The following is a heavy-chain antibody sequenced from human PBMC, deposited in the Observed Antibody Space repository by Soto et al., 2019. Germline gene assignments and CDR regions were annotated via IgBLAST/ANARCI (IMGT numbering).Heavy chain of an antibody. CDR3: ARTLCPSGSCSHFDY. CDR1: GGSISSYY. CDR2: IYYSGGT. V-gene: IGHV4-59*01. D-gene: IGHD2-15*01. J-gene: IGHJ4*02. Sequence: SETLSLTCTVSGGSISSYYWSWIRQPPGKGLEWIGYIYYSGGTNYNPSLKSRVTISVDTSKNQFSLKLSSVTAADTAMYYCARTLCPSGSCSHFDYWGQGTLVTVSS.